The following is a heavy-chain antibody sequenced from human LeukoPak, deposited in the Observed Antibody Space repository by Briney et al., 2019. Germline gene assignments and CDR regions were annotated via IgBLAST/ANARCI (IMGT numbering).Heavy chain of an antibody. CDR2: IYYSGST. V-gene: IGHV4-59*01. CDR3: ARGYSNSFDY. CDR1: GGXISTYY. J-gene: IGHJ4*02. D-gene: IGHD4-11*01. Sequence: SETLSLTCTVSGGXISTYYCSWIRQPPGKGLEWIGYIYYSGSTYYNPSLKSRVTISVDTSKNQFSLKLSSVTAADTAVYYCARGYSNSFDYWGQGTLVTVSS.